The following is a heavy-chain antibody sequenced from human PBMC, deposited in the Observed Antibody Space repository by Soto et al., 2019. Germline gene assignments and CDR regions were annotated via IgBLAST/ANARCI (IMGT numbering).Heavy chain of an antibody. Sequence: QVTLKESGPALVKPTETLTLTCTVSGFSLTTGKMGVSWIRQPPGKALEWLAHIFSDNERSYSTSLQGRLTISKDTSGSQVDLSMTNVDPVDTATYYCARMKVDSYQFYYAMDVWGQGTTVTVSS. CDR3: ARMKVDSYQFYYAMDV. CDR1: GFSLTTGKMG. V-gene: IGHV2-26*01. CDR2: IFSDNER. J-gene: IGHJ6*02. D-gene: IGHD3-9*01.